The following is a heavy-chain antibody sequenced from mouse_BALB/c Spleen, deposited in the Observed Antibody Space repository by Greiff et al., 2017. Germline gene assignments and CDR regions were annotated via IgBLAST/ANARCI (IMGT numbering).Heavy chain of an antibody. Sequence: QVQLQQSGAELAKPGASVKMSCKASGYTFTSYWMHWVKQRPGQGLEWIGYINPSTGYTEYNQKFKDKATLTADKSSSTAYMQLSSLTSEDSAVYYCARGPNWEDAMDYWGQGTSVTVSS. J-gene: IGHJ4*01. D-gene: IGHD4-1*01. CDR3: ARGPNWEDAMDY. CDR1: GYTFTSYW. CDR2: INPSTGYT. V-gene: IGHV1-7*01.